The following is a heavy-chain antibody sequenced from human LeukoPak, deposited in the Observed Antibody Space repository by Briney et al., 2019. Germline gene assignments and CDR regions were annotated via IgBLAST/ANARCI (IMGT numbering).Heavy chain of an antibody. D-gene: IGHD3-9*01. J-gene: IGHJ6*03. CDR3: ARRGLRKTLTGYFGNYYYYMDV. CDR2: IYHSGST. Sequence: PSETLSLTCTVSGYSISSGYYWGWIRQPPGKGLEWIGSIYHSGSTYYNPSLKSRVTISVDTSKNQFSLKLSSVTAADTAVYYCARRGLRKTLTGYFGNYYYYMDVWGKGTTVTISS. CDR1: GYSISSGYY. V-gene: IGHV4-38-2*02.